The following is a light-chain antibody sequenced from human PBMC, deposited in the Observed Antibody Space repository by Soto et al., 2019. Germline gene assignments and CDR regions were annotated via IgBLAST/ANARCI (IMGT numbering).Light chain of an antibody. J-gene: IGKJ5*01. V-gene: IGKV3-11*01. CDR3: QQRSNWPLT. Sequence: EIALTQSPATLSVSPGDRATLSCLASQGIKDYVAWFQQKPGQAPRLLIYDASNRATGIPARFSGSGSGTDFTLTISSLEPEDFAVYYCQQRSNWPLTFGQGTRLEIK. CDR2: DAS. CDR1: QGIKDY.